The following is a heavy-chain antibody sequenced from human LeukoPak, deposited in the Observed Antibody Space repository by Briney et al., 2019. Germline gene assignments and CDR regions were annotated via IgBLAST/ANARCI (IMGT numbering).Heavy chain of an antibody. V-gene: IGHV5-51*01. Sequence: GESLKISCKGSGYSFTDYWIAWVRQMPGKGLEWVGIIYAGDSQTRYSPSFQGQVTISADKSINTAYLQWSSLKASDTAMYYCARQRDGYSDYWGQGTLVTVSS. CDR1: GYSFTDYW. J-gene: IGHJ4*02. CDR2: IYAGDSQT. D-gene: IGHD5-24*01. CDR3: ARQRDGYSDY.